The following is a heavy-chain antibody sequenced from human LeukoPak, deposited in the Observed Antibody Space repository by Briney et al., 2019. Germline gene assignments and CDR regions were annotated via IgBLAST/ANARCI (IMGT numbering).Heavy chain of an antibody. CDR2: INPSGGST. D-gene: IGHD3-3*01. V-gene: IGHV1-46*01. Sequence: ASVKVSCKASGYTFTSYSVHWVRQAPGQGLDWMGFINPSGGSTSYAQKFQGRVTMTRDTSTSTVYMQLSSLRSEDTAVYYCARAISPVAYYGMDVWGQGTTVTVSS. CDR3: ARAISPVAYYGMDV. J-gene: IGHJ6*02. CDR1: GYTFTSYS.